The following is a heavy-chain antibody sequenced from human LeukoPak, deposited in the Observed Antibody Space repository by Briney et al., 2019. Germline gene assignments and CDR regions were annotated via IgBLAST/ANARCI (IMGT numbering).Heavy chain of an antibody. V-gene: IGHV4-30-4*01. D-gene: IGHD2-2*01. CDR3: ARDRMEYQLPPSYYYYYGMDV. CDR1: GGSISSGDYY. Sequence: PSQTLSLTCTVSGGSISSGDYYWSWIRQPPGKGLEWIGYIYYSGSTYYNPSLKSRVTISVDTSKNQFSLKLSSVTAADTAVYYCARDRMEYQLPPSYYYYYGMDVWGKGTTVTVSS. J-gene: IGHJ6*04. CDR2: IYYSGST.